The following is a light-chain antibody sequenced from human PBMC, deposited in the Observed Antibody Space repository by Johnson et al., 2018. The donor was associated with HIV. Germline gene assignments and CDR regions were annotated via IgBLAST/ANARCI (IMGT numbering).Light chain of an antibody. CDR1: SSNVGSSF. J-gene: IGLJ1*01. V-gene: IGLV1-51*01. CDR2: NNS. CDR3: GAWDSSLSAYV. Sequence: QSVLTQPPSVSAAPGQTVTISCSGSSSNVGSSFVSWYRQVPGTAPKLLISNNSKRPSGIPDRFSGSKSGTSATMASTGLQTGDEADYYCGAWDSSLSAYVFGTGTQVTV.